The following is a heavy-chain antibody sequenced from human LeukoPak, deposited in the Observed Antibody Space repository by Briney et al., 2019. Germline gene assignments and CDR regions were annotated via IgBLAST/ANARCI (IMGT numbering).Heavy chain of an antibody. CDR2: IRSKAYGGTT. Sequence: GGSLRLSCTASGFTFGDYAMSWFRQAPGKGLEWVGFIRSKAYGGTTEYAASVKGRFTISRDDSKGIAYLQMNSLKTEDTAVYYCTRAGYASSWPTGHWLDPWGQGTLVTVSS. J-gene: IGHJ5*02. CDR1: GFTFGDYA. V-gene: IGHV3-49*03. D-gene: IGHD6-13*01. CDR3: TRAGYASSWPTGHWLDP.